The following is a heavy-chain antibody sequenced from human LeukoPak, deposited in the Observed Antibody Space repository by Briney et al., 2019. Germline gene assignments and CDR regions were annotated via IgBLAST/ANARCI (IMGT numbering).Heavy chain of an antibody. CDR3: ATTAGGTYTAEYFRH. Sequence: PSQTLSLTCTVSGGSISSGGYYWSWIRQHPGKGLEWIGYIYYSGSTYYNPSLKSRVTISVDASNNQFSLRLTSVTAADTAVYYCATTAGGTYTAEYFRHWGQGTLVTVSS. CDR1: GGSISSGGYY. J-gene: IGHJ1*01. CDR2: IYYSGST. V-gene: IGHV4-31*03. D-gene: IGHD1-26*01.